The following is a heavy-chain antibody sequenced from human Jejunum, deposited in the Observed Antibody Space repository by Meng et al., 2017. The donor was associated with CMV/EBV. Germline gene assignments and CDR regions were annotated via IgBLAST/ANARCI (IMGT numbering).Heavy chain of an antibody. J-gene: IGHJ5*02. CDR2: IRGSDGVT. V-gene: IGHV3-23*01. CDR1: GFAFSVYV. Sequence: GFAFSVYVVTWVRQAPGKGLEWLSSIRGSDGVTYYADSVRGRFTISRDNSKNTLYLQMNNLRDEDTALYYCAKALGSGSLSNWVDPWGQGTLVTVSS. CDR3: AKALGSGSLSNWVDP. D-gene: IGHD3-10*01.